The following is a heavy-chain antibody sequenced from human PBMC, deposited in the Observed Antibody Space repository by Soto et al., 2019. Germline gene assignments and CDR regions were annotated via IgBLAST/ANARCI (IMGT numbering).Heavy chain of an antibody. Sequence: QVQLVQSGAEVKKPGASVKVSCKASGYTFTAYYMHWVRQAPGQGLEWMGWINPNSGGTYHAQNLQGRVTMTRDTSTTTAYMELASLRSDDTAVYYCARGGGRGYNELDPWGHGTRVIVSS. J-gene: IGHJ5*02. D-gene: IGHD5-12*01. CDR3: ARGGGRGYNELDP. CDR1: GYTFTAYY. CDR2: INPNSGGT. V-gene: IGHV1-2*02.